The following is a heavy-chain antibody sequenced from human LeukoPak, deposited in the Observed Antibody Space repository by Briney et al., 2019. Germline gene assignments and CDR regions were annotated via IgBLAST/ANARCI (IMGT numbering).Heavy chain of an antibody. V-gene: IGHV5-51*01. D-gene: IGHD3-9*01. CDR1: EYSFPNYC. CDR3: ARHVLYDNFDY. J-gene: IGHJ4*02. CDR2: IYPGDSDT. Sequence: GESLKISCKHSEYSFPNYCIGWVRQMPGKGLEWMGIIYPGDSDTRYSPSFQGQVTISADKSISTAYLQWSSLKASDTAMYYCARHVLYDNFDYWGQGTLVTVSS.